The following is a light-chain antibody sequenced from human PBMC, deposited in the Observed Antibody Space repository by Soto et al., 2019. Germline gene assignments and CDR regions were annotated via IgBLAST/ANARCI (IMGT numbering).Light chain of an antibody. CDR2: GAS. CDR1: QSVSGN. CDR3: QQYKNWPPIT. V-gene: IGKV3-15*01. J-gene: IGKJ5*01. Sequence: EIVMTQSPATLSVSPGERATLSCRASQSVSGNLAWYQQKPGQAPRLLIYGASTRATGIPARFSGRGSGTEFTLTIGSLQSEDFAVYYCQQYKNWPPITFGQGTRLEIK.